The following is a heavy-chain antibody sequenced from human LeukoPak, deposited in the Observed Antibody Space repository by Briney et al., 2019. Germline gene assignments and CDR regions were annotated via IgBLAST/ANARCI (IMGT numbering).Heavy chain of an antibody. J-gene: IGHJ6*04. Sequence: PGGSLRLSCAASGFTFSSYAMHWVRQAPGKGLEWVAVISYDGSNKYYADSVKGRFTISRDNSKNTLYLQMNSLRAEDTAVYYCARDSGPYGLGSQAYYYYGMDVWGKGTTVTVSS. V-gene: IGHV3-30*04. D-gene: IGHD3-10*01. CDR1: GFTFSSYA. CDR2: ISYDGSNK. CDR3: ARDSGPYGLGSQAYYYYGMDV.